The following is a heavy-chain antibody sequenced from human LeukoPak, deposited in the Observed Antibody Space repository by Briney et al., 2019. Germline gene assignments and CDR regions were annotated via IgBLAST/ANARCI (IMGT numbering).Heavy chain of an antibody. V-gene: IGHV1-24*01. CDR3: ATALNYYYYMDV. CDR1: GYTLTELS. CDR2: FDPEDGET. Sequence: ASVKVPCKVSGYTLTELSMHWVRQAPGKGLEWMGGFDPEDGETIYAQKFQGRVTMTEDTSTDTAYMELSSLRSEDTAVYYCATALNYYYYMDVWGKGTTVTVSS. J-gene: IGHJ6*03.